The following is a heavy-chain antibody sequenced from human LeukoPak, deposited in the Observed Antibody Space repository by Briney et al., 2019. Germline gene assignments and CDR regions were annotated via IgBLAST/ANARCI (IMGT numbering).Heavy chain of an antibody. J-gene: IGHJ4*02. CDR3: ARGRTTGEFDY. CDR1: GGTFSSHA. Sequence: SVKISCKASGGTFSSHAISWVRQAPGQGLEWMGGINPIFHTPTYAKKFQGRLTITKDESMSTASMDLSSLISDDTAVYCARGRTTGEFDYWGQGTLVTVSS. CDR2: INPIFHTP. D-gene: IGHD4-11*01. V-gene: IGHV1-69*05.